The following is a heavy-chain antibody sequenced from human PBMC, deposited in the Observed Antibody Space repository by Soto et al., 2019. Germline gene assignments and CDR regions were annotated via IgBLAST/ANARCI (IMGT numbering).Heavy chain of an antibody. CDR2: IYHSGST. CDR1: GGSISSGGYS. D-gene: IGHD6-6*01. J-gene: IGHJ6*02. Sequence: ASETLSLTCAVSGGSISSGGYSWSWIRQPLGKGLEWIGYIYHSGSTYYNPSLKSRVTISVDRSKNQFSLKLSSVTAADTAVYYCARGSSIAGLYYGMDVWGQGTTVTVSS. CDR3: ARGSSIAGLYYGMDV. V-gene: IGHV4-30-2*01.